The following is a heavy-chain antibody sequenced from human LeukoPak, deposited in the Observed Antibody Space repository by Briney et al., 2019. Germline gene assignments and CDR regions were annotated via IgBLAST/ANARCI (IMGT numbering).Heavy chain of an antibody. V-gene: IGHV3-23*01. Sequence: PGGSLRLSRAASGFTFSSYAMSWVRQAPGKGLEWVSAISGSGGSTYYADSVKGRFTISRENAKNSLYLQMNSLRAEDTAVYYCAGGYCSDGTCYRFDPWGQGTLVTVSS. D-gene: IGHD2-15*01. CDR3: AGGYCSDGTCYRFDP. CDR1: GFTFSSYA. CDR2: ISGSGGST. J-gene: IGHJ5*02.